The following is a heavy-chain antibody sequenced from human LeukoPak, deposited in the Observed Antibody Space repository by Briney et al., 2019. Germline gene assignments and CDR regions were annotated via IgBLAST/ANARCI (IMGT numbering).Heavy chain of an antibody. CDR3: ARGATIFGVASGWFDP. CDR1: GGTFSSYA. CDR2: IIPIFGTA. V-gene: IGHV1-69*05. J-gene: IGHJ5*02. D-gene: IGHD3-3*01. Sequence: ASVTVSCKASGGTFSSYAISWVGQAPGQGLEWMGGIIPIFGTANYAQKFQGRVTITTDESTSTAYMELSSLRSEDTAVYYCARGATIFGVASGWFDPWGQGTLVTVSS.